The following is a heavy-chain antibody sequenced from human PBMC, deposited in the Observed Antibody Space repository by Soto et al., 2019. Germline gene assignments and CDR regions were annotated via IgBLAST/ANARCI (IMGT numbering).Heavy chain of an antibody. J-gene: IGHJ3*02. D-gene: IGHD2-21*02. Sequence: GGSLRLSCAASGFTFSSYGMHWVRQAPGKGLEWVAVIWYDGSNKYYADSVKGRFTISRDNSKNTPYLQMNSLRAEDTAVYYCARDGIVVVTATTGGLDAFDIWGQGTMVTVSS. CDR3: ARDGIVVVTATTGGLDAFDI. CDR2: IWYDGSNK. V-gene: IGHV3-33*01. CDR1: GFTFSSYG.